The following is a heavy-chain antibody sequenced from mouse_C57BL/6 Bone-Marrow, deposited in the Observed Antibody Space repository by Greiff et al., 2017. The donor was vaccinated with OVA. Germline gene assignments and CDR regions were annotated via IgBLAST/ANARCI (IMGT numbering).Heavy chain of an antibody. CDR1: GYSITSGYY. V-gene: IGHV3-6*01. Sequence: ESGPGLVKPSQSLSLTCSVTGYSITSGYYWNWIRQFPGNKLEWMGYISYDGSNNYNPSLKNRISITRDTSKNQFFLKLNSVTTEDTATYYCARFSDYYYGSSYAMDYWGQGTSVTVSS. J-gene: IGHJ4*01. CDR2: ISYDGSN. CDR3: ARFSDYYYGSSYAMDY. D-gene: IGHD1-1*01.